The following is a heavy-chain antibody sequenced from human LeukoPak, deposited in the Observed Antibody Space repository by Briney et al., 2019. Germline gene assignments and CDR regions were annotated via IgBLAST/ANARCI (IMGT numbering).Heavy chain of an antibody. J-gene: IGHJ4*02. CDR2: ISGCGGST. V-gene: IGHV3-23*01. CDR1: GFTFSSYA. D-gene: IGHD5-24*01. Sequence: PGGSLRLSCAASGFTFSSYAMSWVRQAPGKGLEWVSAISGCGGSTYYADSVKGRFTISRDNAKKSLYLQMNSLRAEDTAVYYCARDRDAIDYWGQGTLVTVSS. CDR3: ARDRDAIDY.